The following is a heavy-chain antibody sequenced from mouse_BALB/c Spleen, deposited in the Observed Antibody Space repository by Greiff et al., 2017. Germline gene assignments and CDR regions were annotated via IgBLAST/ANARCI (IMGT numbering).Heavy chain of an antibody. CDR1: GFSFTSYG. CDR3: ARDRVIQLEGCAY. CDR2: IWAGGST. D-gene: IGHD1-3*01. Sequence: VQLMESGPGLVAPSQSLSITCTVSGFSFTSYGVHWVRQPPGKGLEWLGVIWAGGSTNYNSALMSRLSISKDNSNSQVFLKMNSLQTDDTAMYYGARDRVIQLEGCAYWGQGTLVTVSA. V-gene: IGHV2-9*02. J-gene: IGHJ3*01.